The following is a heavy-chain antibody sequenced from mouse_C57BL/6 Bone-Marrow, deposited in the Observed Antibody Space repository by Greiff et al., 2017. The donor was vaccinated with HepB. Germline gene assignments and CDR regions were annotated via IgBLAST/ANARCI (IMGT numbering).Heavy chain of an antibody. Sequence: VQLKESGAELVRPGASVKLSCTASGFNIKDDYMHWVKQRPEQGLEWIGWIDPENGDTEYASKFQGKATITADTSSNTAYLQRSSLTSEDTAVYYCTTYYGSIGGQGTLVTVSA. D-gene: IGHD1-1*01. CDR2: IDPENGDT. V-gene: IGHV14-4*01. CDR3: TTYYGSI. J-gene: IGHJ3*01. CDR1: GFNIKDDY.